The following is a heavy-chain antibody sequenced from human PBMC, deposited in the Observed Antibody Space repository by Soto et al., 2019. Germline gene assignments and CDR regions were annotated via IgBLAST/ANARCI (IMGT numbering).Heavy chain of an antibody. CDR1: GFTFSSYG. D-gene: IGHD3-3*01. V-gene: IGHV3-33*01. Sequence: SLRLSCAASGFTFSSYGMHWVRQAPGKGLEWVAVIWYDGSNKYYADSVKGRFTISRDNSKNTLYLQMNSLRAEDTAVYYCARGLGGIGYYDFWSGYPYFDYWGQGTLVTVSS. CDR2: IWYDGSNK. J-gene: IGHJ4*02. CDR3: ARGLGGIGYYDFWSGYPYFDY.